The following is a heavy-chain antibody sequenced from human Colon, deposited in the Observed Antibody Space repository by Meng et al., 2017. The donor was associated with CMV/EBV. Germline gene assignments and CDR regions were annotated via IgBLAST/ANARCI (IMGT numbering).Heavy chain of an antibody. Sequence: GKSLKISCVVSGVTFSDSVMSWVRQAPGKGLEWVAAISSTGDKTDYADSVKGRFTISRDNFRNTLILEMSSLKVEDTAVYYCARGQFLHYFEDWGRGTLVTVSS. CDR2: ISSTGDKT. CDR1: GVTFSDSV. D-gene: IGHD5-24*01. V-gene: IGHV3-23*01. CDR3: ARGQFLHYFED. J-gene: IGHJ4*02.